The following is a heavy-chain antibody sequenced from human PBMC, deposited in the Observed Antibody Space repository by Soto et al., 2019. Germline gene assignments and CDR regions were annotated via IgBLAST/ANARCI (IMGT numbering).Heavy chain of an antibody. D-gene: IGHD3-3*01. CDR3: ARARPVLPFLEWAPQGYYGMDV. CDR2: INHSGST. V-gene: IGHV4-34*01. Sequence: QVQLQQWGAGLLKPSETLSLTCAVYGGSFSGYYWSWLRQPPGKGLEWIVEINHSGSTNYNPSLKSRDTISVDTAKNQFSLKPSAMTAAVTAVYYCARARPVLPFLEWAPQGYYGMDVWGQGTTVTVSS. CDR1: GGSFSGYY. J-gene: IGHJ6*02.